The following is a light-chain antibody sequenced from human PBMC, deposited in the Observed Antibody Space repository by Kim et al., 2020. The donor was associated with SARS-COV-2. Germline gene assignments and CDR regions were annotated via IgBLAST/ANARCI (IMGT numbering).Light chain of an antibody. Sequence: VALGQTTTIPCGGNNIENKNVHWYHQRPGQAPVLVMYRDKKRPSGIPERLSGSNSGNTATLTISRVEAGDEGDYYCQVWDSRTVVFGGGTQLTVL. CDR1: NIENKN. CDR3: QVWDSRTVV. J-gene: IGLJ2*01. V-gene: IGLV3-9*01. CDR2: RDK.